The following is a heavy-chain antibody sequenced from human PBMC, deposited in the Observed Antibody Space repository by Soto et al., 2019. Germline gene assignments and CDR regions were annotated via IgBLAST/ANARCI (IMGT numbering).Heavy chain of an antibody. V-gene: IGHV1-2*02. D-gene: IGHD1-26*01. Sequence: GASVKVSCKASGCTFTGYYMHWVRQAPGQGLEWMGWINPNSGGTNYAQKFQGRVTMTRDTSISTAYMELSRLRSDDTAVYYCARARAWELLDLAYWGQGTLVTVSS. CDR3: ARARAWELLDLAY. CDR1: GCTFTGYY. CDR2: INPNSGGT. J-gene: IGHJ4*02.